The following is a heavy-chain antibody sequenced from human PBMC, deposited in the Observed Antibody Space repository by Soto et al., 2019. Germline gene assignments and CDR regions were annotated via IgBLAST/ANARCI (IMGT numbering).Heavy chain of an antibody. CDR3: ARDHYDILTGYSPSDV. CDR2: IYDSGST. V-gene: IGHV4-61*01. CDR1: GGSISSDSYY. J-gene: IGHJ6*02. Sequence: SETLSLTCTVSGGSISSDSYYWGWLRQSPEKGLEWIGYIYDSGSTYYNPTLKSRVTISVDTSKNQFSLKLSSVTAADTAVYYCARDHYDILTGYSPSDVWGQGTTVTVSS. D-gene: IGHD3-9*01.